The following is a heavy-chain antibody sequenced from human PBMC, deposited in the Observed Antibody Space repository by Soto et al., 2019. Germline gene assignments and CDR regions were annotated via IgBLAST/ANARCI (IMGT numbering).Heavy chain of an antibody. CDR1: GFTFSMYG. CDR2: ISYDGSSE. CDR3: AKDAPNPPRYYYAMDV. J-gene: IGHJ6*02. V-gene: IGHV3-30*18. Sequence: QVQLVESGGGVVQPGRSLRLSCAASGFTFSMYGIHWVRQAPGKGLEWVAVISYDGSSEYYADSVKGRFTISRDNFKSTMYLQMNSLRADDTAVYYCAKDAPNPPRYYYAMDVWGHGTTVTVSS.